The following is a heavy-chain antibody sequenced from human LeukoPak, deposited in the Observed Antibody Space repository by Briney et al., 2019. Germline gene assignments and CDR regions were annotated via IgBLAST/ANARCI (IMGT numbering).Heavy chain of an antibody. D-gene: IGHD1-20*01. CDR2: IYYSGST. CDR1: GGSISSGGYN. CDR3: ARDNNSDAFDI. J-gene: IGHJ3*02. Sequence: SETLSLTCTVSGGSISSGGYNWSWIRQHPGKGLEWIGYIYYSGSTYYNPSLKSRVTISVDTSKNQFSLKLSSVTAADTAVYYCARDNNSDAFDIWGQGTMVTVSS. V-gene: IGHV4-31*03.